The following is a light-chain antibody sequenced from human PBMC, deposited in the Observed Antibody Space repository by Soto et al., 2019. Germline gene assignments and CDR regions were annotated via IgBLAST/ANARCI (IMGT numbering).Light chain of an antibody. Sequence: QSALAQPASVSGSPVQSITISCTGTSNDVGHFNYVSWFQQHPGKAPKLLIFDVSNWPSGVSDRFSGSKSGNTASLTISGLQPEDEADYYCTSFTTSNTFVFGSGTKVTVL. CDR1: SNDVGHFNY. V-gene: IGLV2-14*03. J-gene: IGLJ1*01. CDR3: TSFTTSNTFV. CDR2: DVS.